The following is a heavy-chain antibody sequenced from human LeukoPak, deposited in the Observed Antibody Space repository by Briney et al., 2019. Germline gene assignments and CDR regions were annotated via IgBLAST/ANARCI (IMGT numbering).Heavy chain of an antibody. CDR3: ARLYGSGSYYYYYMDV. V-gene: IGHV1-8*03. Sequence: GASVQVSCKASGYTFTSYDINWVRQATGQGLEWMGWMDPNSGNTGYAQKFQGRVTITRNTSIITAYMELSSRRSEDTAVYYCARLYGSGSYYYYYMDVWGKGTTVTVSS. CDR2: MDPNSGNT. J-gene: IGHJ6*03. D-gene: IGHD3-10*01. CDR1: GYTFTSYD.